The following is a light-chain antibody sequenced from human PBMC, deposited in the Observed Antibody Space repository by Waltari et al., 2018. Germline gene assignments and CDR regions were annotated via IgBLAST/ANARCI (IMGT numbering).Light chain of an antibody. CDR2: ATS. J-gene: IGKJ1*01. Sequence: DIQMTQSPSSLSASVGDSVTITCRASPRISGYLNWYQQKPGKAPRLLIYATSSLQSGVPSRFSGSGSGTDFTLTISSLQPEDFATYYCQQSYSTPPWTFGQGTKVEIK. V-gene: IGKV1-39*01. CDR3: QQSYSTPPWT. CDR1: PRISGY.